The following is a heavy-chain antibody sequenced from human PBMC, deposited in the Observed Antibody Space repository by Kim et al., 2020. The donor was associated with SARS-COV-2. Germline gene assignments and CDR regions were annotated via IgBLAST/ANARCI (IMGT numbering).Heavy chain of an antibody. Sequence: ASVKVSCEASGYTFTDYPISWVRQAPGQGFEWMGWISAYDGNTHYAPKFHDRVTIIRDTSTSTAYMELNSLRSDDTAVYYCARGEGMPSDSYYQMDVWGKGTLVTVSS. V-gene: IGHV1-18*01. J-gene: IGHJ6*03. CDR3: ARGEGMPSDSYYQMDV. CDR2: ISAYDGNT. CDR1: GYTFTDYP. D-gene: IGHD1-26*01.